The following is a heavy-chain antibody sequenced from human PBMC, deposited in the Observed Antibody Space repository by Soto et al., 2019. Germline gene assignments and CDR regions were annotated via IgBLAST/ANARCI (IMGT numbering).Heavy chain of an antibody. V-gene: IGHV4-30-4*01. CDR1: GGSISSGDYY. D-gene: IGHD6-6*01. Sequence: QVQLQESGPGLVKPSQTLSLTCTVSGGSISSGDYYWSWIRQPPGKGLEWIGYIYHSGSTYYNPSLKSRVTISVDTSKTPFSLTLSSVTAPDTAVYSCATARPDGARLDPWGQGTLVTVSS. CDR2: IYHSGST. J-gene: IGHJ5*02. CDR3: ATARPDGARLDP.